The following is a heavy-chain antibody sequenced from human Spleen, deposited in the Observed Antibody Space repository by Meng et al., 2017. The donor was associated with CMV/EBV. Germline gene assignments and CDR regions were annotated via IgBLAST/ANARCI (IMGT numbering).Heavy chain of an antibody. V-gene: IGHV4-34*01. J-gene: IGHJ4*02. CDR1: GGSFSDDH. CDR2: ISQRGNN. CDR3: ARGAVYDSSGYYYHPPEREFDY. D-gene: IGHD3-22*01. Sequence: GSLRLSCAVYGGSFSDDHWTWIRQSPGKGLEWVGDISQRGNNNNHPSLKSRVTISVDTSKNQFSLRLSSVTAADTAVYYCARGAVYDSSGYYYHPPEREFDYWGQGKLVTVSS.